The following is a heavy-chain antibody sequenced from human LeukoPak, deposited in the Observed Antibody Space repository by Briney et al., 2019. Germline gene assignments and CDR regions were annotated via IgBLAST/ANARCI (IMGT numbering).Heavy chain of an antibody. CDR3: ARRSSSWNEYYFDY. D-gene: IGHD6-13*01. CDR1: GASISDYY. CDR2: IYYSGST. V-gene: IGHV4-59*08. Sequence: SETLSLTCIVSGASISDYYWSWIRQPPGKGLEWIGYIYYSGSTNYNPSLKSRVTISVDTSKNQFSLKLSSVTAADTAVYYCARRSSSWNEYYFDYWGQGTLVTVSS. J-gene: IGHJ4*02.